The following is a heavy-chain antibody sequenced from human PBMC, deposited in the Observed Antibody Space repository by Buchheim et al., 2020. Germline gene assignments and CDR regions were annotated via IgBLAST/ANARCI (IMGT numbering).Heavy chain of an antibody. J-gene: IGHJ4*02. Sequence: EVQLVESGGGLIQPGGSLRLSCGASGFTFSNYWMDWVRQAPGKGLMWVSRINSDGNARRYEDSVKGRFTISRDNAENTLYLHMNSLRAEDTAVYYCARRGTSGWLDYLGQGNL. D-gene: IGHD6-19*01. CDR3: ARRGTSGWLDY. CDR1: GFTFSNYW. CDR2: INSDGNAR. V-gene: IGHV3-74*01.